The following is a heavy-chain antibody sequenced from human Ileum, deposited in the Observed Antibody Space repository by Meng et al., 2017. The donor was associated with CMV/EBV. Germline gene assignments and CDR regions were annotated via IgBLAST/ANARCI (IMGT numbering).Heavy chain of an antibody. J-gene: IGHJ4*02. CDR3: VREDIVVFDY. CDR2: IKQDGSAT. D-gene: IGHD2-15*01. CDR1: GFTYSNFW. V-gene: IGHV3-7*01. Sequence: GESLKISCAVSGFTYSNFWMSWVRQSPGMGLEWVANIKQDGSATYYADSVKGRFIISRDNAKNSLYLQMDNLRADDTAVYYCVREDIVVFDYWGQGTLVTVSS.